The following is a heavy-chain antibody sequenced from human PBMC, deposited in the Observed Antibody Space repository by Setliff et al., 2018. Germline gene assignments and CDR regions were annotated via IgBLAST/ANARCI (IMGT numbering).Heavy chain of an antibody. Sequence: ASVKVSCKASGYAFTGYYIHWVRQAPGQGLEWMGRINPNSGGTNYAQKFQGRVTMTRDTSISTAYMELSRLTSDDTAVYYCARVPFHCSSTSCYLDAFDIWGQGTMVTVSS. CDR1: GYAFTGYY. D-gene: IGHD2-2*01. V-gene: IGHV1-2*06. CDR3: ARVPFHCSSTSCYLDAFDI. CDR2: INPNSGGT. J-gene: IGHJ3*02.